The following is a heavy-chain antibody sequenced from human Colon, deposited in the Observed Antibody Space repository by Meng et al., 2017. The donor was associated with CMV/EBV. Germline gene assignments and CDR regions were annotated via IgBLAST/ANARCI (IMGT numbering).Heavy chain of an antibody. J-gene: IGHJ4*02. CDR2: INPNSGDT. CDR3: ARDYYGSGSYWGGTNLGFDS. Sequence: ASVKVSCKASGYTFTGFYIHWVRQAPGQGLEWIGWINPNSGDTNYAQRFQGRVTMTRDTSISTAYVGLSSLRSDDTAVYFCARDYYGSGSYWGGTNLGFDSWGQGTLVTVSS. D-gene: IGHD3-10*01. V-gene: IGHV1-2*02. CDR1: GYTFTGFY.